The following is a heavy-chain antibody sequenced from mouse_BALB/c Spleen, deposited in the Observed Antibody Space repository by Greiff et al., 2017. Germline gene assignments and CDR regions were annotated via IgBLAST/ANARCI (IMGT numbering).Heavy chain of an antibody. J-gene: IGHJ4*01. CDR2: IDPENGNS. CDR3: ARDGYSYAMDY. D-gene: IGHD2-3*01. V-gene: IGHV14-1*02. Sequence: EVKLMESGAELVRPGALVKLSCKASGFNIKDYYMHWVKQRPEQGLEWIGWIDPENGNSIYDPKFQGKASITADTSSNTAYLQLSSLTSEDTAVYYCARDGYSYAMDYGGQGTSVTVS. CDR1: GFNIKDYY.